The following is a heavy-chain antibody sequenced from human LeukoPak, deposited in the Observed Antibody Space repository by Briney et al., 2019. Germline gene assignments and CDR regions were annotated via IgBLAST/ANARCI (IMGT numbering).Heavy chain of an antibody. CDR1: GGSISSYY. J-gene: IGHJ4*02. D-gene: IGHD3-22*01. V-gene: IGHV4-59*01. CDR2: IYYSGST. CDR3: ARVGYYYDSSGYYPFDY. Sequence: SETLSLTCTVSGGSISSYYWSWIRQPPGKGLEWIGYIYYSGSTNYNPSLKSRVTISVDTSKNRFSLKLSSVTAADTAVYYCARVGYYYDSSGYYPFDYWGQGTLVTVSS.